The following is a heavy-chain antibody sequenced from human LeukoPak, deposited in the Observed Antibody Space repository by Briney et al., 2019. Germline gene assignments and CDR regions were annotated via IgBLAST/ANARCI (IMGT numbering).Heavy chain of an antibody. V-gene: IGHV3-30*04. CDR3: ARRSSGLYHYFDP. Sequence: GGSLRLSCAASGFTFSSYAMHWVRQAPGKGLEWVAVISFDGSDKYYADSVKGRFTISRDNSKNTLYLQMNSLRAEDTAVYYCARRSSGLYHYFDPWGQGTLVTVSS. CDR2: ISFDGSDK. D-gene: IGHD6-19*01. J-gene: IGHJ5*02. CDR1: GFTFSSYA.